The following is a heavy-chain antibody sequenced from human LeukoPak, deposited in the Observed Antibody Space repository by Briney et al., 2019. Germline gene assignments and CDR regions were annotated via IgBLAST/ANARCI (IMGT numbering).Heavy chain of an antibody. CDR3: ARDPPPMTYYYDSSGYYFDY. CDR1: GYTFTSYG. J-gene: IGHJ4*02. D-gene: IGHD3-22*01. V-gene: IGHV1-18*01. Sequence: ASVTVSCTASGYTFTSYGISWVRQAPGQGLEWMGWISAYNGNTNYAQKLQGRVTMTTDTSTCTAYMELRSLRSDDTAVYYCARDPPPMTYYYDSSGYYFDYWGQGTLVTVSS. CDR2: ISAYNGNT.